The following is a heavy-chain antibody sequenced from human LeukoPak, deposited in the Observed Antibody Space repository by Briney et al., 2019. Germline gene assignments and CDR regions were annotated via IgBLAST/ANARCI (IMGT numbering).Heavy chain of an antibody. V-gene: IGHV4-34*01. CDR3: ARVQGDYGGNSGGYYYYYGMDV. CDR1: GGSFSGYY. D-gene: IGHD4-23*01. Sequence: SETLSLTCAVYGGSFSGYYWSWIRQPPGKGLEWIGEINHSGSTNYNPSLKSRVTISVDTSKNQFSLKLSSVTAADTAVYYCARVQGDYGGNSGGYYYYYGMDVWGQGTTVTVSS. CDR2: INHSGST. J-gene: IGHJ6*02.